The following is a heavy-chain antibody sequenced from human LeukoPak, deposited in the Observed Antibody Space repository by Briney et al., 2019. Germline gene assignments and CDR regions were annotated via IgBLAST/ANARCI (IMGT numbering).Heavy chain of an antibody. V-gene: IGHV3-23*01. D-gene: IGHD6-13*01. J-gene: IGHJ3*02. CDR2: ISGDGSYT. Sequence: GGSLRLSCEASGFTFSTYAMSWVRQAPGKGLEWVSVISGDGSYTNHADSVKGRFTISRDNSKNTLYLQMNSLRAEDTAVYYCAKDIEREQLGRPDAFDIWGQGTMVTVSS. CDR3: AKDIEREQLGRPDAFDI. CDR1: GFTFSTYA.